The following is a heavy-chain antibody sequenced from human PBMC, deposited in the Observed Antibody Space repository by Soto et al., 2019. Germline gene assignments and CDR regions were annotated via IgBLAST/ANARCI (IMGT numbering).Heavy chain of an antibody. CDR3: AKDGSTRGVRGVTFDY. D-gene: IGHD3-10*01. V-gene: IGHV3-23*01. J-gene: IGHJ4*02. Sequence: EVQLMESGGGLVQPGGSLRLSCAASGFTFSSYAMSWVRQAPGKGLEWVSAISGSGGSTYYADSVKGRFTISRDNSKNTLYLQMNSLRAEDTAVYYCAKDGSTRGVRGVTFDYWGQGTLVTVSS. CDR1: GFTFSSYA. CDR2: ISGSGGST.